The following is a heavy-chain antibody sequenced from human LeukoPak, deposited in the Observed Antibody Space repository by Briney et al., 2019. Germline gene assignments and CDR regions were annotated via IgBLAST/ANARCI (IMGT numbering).Heavy chain of an antibody. D-gene: IGHD3-10*01. CDR3: ARETAHTPGLLWFGEEGTFWAFDI. J-gene: IGHJ3*02. Sequence: PGGSLRLSCAASGFTFSSYEMNWVRQAPGKGLEWVANIKQDGSEKYYVDSVKGRFTISRDNAKNSLYLQMNSLRAEDTAVYYCARETAHTPGLLWFGEEGTFWAFDIWGQGTMVTVSS. CDR1: GFTFSSYE. CDR2: IKQDGSEK. V-gene: IGHV3-7*01.